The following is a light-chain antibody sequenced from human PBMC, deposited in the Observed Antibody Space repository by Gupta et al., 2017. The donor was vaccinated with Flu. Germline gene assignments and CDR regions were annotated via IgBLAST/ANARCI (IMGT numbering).Light chain of an antibody. CDR3: QFQRT. V-gene: IGKV1-5*03. J-gene: IGKJ2*02. CDR1: QSIRSL. Sequence: DIQMTQIPPTLSPSVGDRVTISCPARQSIRSLFASYQQKPGKAPRIPIYKTSSLKSGVARRFSGSGSGTEFTLTIEGLEPDDSAKYNGQFQRTFGQGTKLEIK. CDR2: KTS.